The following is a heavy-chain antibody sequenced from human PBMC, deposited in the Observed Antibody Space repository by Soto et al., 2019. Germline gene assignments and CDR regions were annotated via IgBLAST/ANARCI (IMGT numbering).Heavy chain of an antibody. CDR3: ARDIDYDILTGYYSRYAFDI. Sequence: SETLSLTCTVSGGSISSGGYYWSWIRQHPGKGLEWIGYIYYSGSTYYNPSLKSRVTISVDTSKNQFSLKLSSVTAADTAVYYCARDIDYDILTGYYSRYAFDIWGQGTMVTVSS. J-gene: IGHJ3*02. V-gene: IGHV4-31*03. D-gene: IGHD3-9*01. CDR2: IYYSGST. CDR1: GGSISSGGYY.